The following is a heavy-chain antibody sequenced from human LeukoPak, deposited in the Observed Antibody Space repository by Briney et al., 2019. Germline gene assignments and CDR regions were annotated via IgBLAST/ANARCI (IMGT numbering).Heavy chain of an antibody. CDR1: GVYFSSSGCY. CDR3: AGFGAGSYY. CDR2: IFYAGST. D-gene: IGHD3-10*01. Sequence: SETLSLTCSVSGVYFSSSGCYWGWVRQPPGKGLEWIGSIFYAGSTDSTDFNPSLKSRVTMSVDTSKNQFSLKLGSVTAADTAVYYCAGFGAGSYYWGQGTLVTVSS. V-gene: IGHV4-39*07. J-gene: IGHJ4*02.